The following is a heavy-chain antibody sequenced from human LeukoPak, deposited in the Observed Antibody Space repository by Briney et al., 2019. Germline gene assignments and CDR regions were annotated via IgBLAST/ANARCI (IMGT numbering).Heavy chain of an antibody. J-gene: IGHJ6*02. CDR2: INQNGSEK. Sequence: WGSLTLSCAAYGFTFSNYSMSWIRQAPGKGLEWVANINQNGSEKDYVDSVKGRFTISRDKARNSLYLQMGSLRAEDTAVYYCASYAHWVAGDVWGQGTTVTVS. CDR1: GFTFSNYS. CDR3: ASYAHWVAGDV. D-gene: IGHD2-2*01. V-gene: IGHV3-7*01.